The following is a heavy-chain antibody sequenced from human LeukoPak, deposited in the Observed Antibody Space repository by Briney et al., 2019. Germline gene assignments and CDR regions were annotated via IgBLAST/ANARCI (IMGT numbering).Heavy chain of an antibody. J-gene: IGHJ4*02. CDR2: IWYDGSNK. D-gene: IGHD3-22*01. V-gene: IGHV3-33*06. CDR3: AKGSEGHERYYDSSGTIYFDY. CDR1: GFTFSSYG. Sequence: HSGGSLRLSCAASGFTFSSYGMHWVRQAPGKGLEWVAVIWYDGSNKYYADSVKGRFTISRDNSKNTLYLQMNSLRAEDTAVYYCAKGSEGHERYYDSSGTIYFDYWGQGTLVTVSS.